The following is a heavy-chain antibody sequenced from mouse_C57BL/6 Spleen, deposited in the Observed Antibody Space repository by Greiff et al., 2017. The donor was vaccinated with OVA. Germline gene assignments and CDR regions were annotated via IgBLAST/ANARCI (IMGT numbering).Heavy chain of an antibody. CDR2: IDPSDSYT. D-gene: IGHD1-1*01. CDR3: AREDGSTNWYFDV. CDR1: GYTFTSYW. Sequence: QVQLQQPGAELVRPGTSVKLSCKASGYTFTSYWMPWVKQRPGQGLEWIGVIDPSDSYTNYNQKFKGKATLTVDTSSSTAYMQLSSLTSEDSAVYYCAREDGSTNWYFDVWGTGTTVTVSS. V-gene: IGHV1-59*01. J-gene: IGHJ1*03.